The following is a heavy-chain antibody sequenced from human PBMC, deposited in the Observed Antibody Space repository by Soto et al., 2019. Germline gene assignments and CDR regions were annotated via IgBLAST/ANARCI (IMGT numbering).Heavy chain of an antibody. CDR2: MYVSGYINVKGGP. J-gene: IGHJ4*02. V-gene: IGHV4-61*08. CDR3: AREFNYDYWSGYSSQGYFDY. D-gene: IGHD3-3*01. Sequence: SETLSLTCTVSGASVSSRAYSWIWVRQTPGEGLEWIGEMYVSGYINVKGGPKYKPSLESRVTISIDTSHNQFSLHLRSVTPADTAVYYCAREFNYDYWSGYSSQGYFDYWSQGTLVTVSS. CDR1: GASVSSRAYS.